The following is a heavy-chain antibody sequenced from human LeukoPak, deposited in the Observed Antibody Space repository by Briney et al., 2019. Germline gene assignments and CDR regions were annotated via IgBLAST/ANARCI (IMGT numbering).Heavy chain of an antibody. D-gene: IGHD3-9*01. J-gene: IGHJ4*02. CDR3: ARDSDDILTGYEN. CDR2: ISAYIGNT. V-gene: IGHV1-18*01. Sequence: ASVKVSCRVSGYTFTSYGISWVRQAPGQGLEWMGWISAYIGNTNYAQKLQGRVTMTTDTSTSTAYMELRSLRSDDTAVYYCARDSDDILTGYENWGQGTLVTVSS. CDR1: GYTFTSYG.